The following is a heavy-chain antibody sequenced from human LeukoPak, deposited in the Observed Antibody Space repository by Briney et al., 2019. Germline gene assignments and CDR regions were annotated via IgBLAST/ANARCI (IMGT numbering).Heavy chain of an antibody. D-gene: IGHD6-13*01. V-gene: IGHV3-23*01. CDR1: GFTFSSYA. J-gene: IGHJ4*02. Sequence: GGSLRLSCAASGFTFSSYAMSWVRQAPGKGLEWVSAISGSGGSTYYADSVKGRFTISRDNSKNTLYLQMNSLRAEDTAVYYCAKKRGYLTSIAAAGTSDYWGQGTLVTVSS. CDR2: ISGSGGST. CDR3: AKKRGYLTSIAAAGTSDY.